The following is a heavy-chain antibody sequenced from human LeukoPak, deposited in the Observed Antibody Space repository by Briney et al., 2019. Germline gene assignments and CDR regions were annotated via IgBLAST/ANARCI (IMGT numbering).Heavy chain of an antibody. D-gene: IGHD6-13*01. Sequence: GGSLRLSCAASGFTFSSYAMSWVRQAPGKGLEWVSAISGNGVGTYYADSVKGRFTISRDNSKNTLYLQMNSLRAEDTAVYYCAKGAPRIAAAGNLDYCGHGTLVTVSS. V-gene: IGHV3-23*01. J-gene: IGHJ4*01. CDR1: GFTFSSYA. CDR2: ISGNGVGT. CDR3: AKGAPRIAAAGNLDY.